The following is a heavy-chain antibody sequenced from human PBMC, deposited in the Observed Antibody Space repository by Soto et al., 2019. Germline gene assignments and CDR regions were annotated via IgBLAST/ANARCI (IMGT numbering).Heavy chain of an antibody. D-gene: IGHD6-13*01. CDR2: IYYNGNT. V-gene: IGHV4-61*01. CDR1: SGSVSSGRYY. Sequence: PSETLSLTCTVSSGSVSSGRYYWSWIRQPPGKGLEWIGYIYYNGNTSYNPSLKSQVTKSIETSKNQFSLKLNSVTAADTAVYFCARVFSSSWFYYFDYWVQGTLVTVSS. CDR3: ARVFSSSWFYYFDY. J-gene: IGHJ4*02.